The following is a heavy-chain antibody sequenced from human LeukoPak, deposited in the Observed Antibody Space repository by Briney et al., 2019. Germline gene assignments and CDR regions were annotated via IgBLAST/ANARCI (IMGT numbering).Heavy chain of an antibody. Sequence: SETLSLTCAVSGYSISNGYYWVWIRQPPGRGLDWIGSLYHSDSAYYNTSLRSRVSMSVDTSKNQFPLTLSFVTAADTAVYYCARQHDSYYYYYLDVWGSGTTVTVSS. J-gene: IGHJ6*03. CDR1: GYSISNGYY. CDR3: ARQHDSYYYYYLDV. V-gene: IGHV4-38-2*01. CDR2: LYHSDSA.